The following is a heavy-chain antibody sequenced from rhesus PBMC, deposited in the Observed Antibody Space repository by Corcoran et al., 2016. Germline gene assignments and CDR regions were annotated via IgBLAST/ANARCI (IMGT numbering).Heavy chain of an antibody. CDR1: GGSISSGSYY. D-gene: IGHD6-37*01. Sequence: QVQLQESGPGLVKPSETLSLTCADSGGSISSGSYYWRWIGQLPGKVLDWIGYITASGTTSYNPSLESRVTISRYTSKTHFSLKLSSVTAADAAVYYWAREVGRWGGHFDYWGQGVLVTVSS. CDR2: ITASGTT. V-gene: IGHV4-122*02. J-gene: IGHJ4*01. CDR3: AREVGRWGGHFDY.